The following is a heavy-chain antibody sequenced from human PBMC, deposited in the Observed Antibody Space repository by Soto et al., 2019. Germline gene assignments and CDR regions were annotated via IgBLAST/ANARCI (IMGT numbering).Heavy chain of an antibody. CDR1: ESTFSGSA. D-gene: IGHD6-13*01. V-gene: IGHV3-23*01. Sequence: PGRFLRPSGAASESTFSGSALTGVGKGPGKGLEWVATISPRGASTNYAASLQGRFTISRDNSNTTPYLKMSSLKAEDTAVYYCAKVSSSSWYDPFDYWGQGTLVTVSS. CDR3: AKVSSSSWYDPFDY. J-gene: IGHJ4*02. CDR2: ISPRGAST.